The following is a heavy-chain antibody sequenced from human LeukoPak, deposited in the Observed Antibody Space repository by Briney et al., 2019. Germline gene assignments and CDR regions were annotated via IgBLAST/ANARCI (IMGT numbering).Heavy chain of an antibody. V-gene: IGHV3-23*01. CDR2: ISGSGGST. J-gene: IGHJ5*02. CDR1: GFTFSSYA. D-gene: IGHD2-21*02. CDR3: AKTVPRYCGGDYYPSVNWFDP. Sequence: SGGSLRLSCAASGFTFSSYAMSWVRQAPGKGLEWVSAISGSGGSTYYADSEKGRFTISRDNSKNTLYLQMNSLRAEDTAVYYCAKTVPRYCGGDYYPSVNWFDPWGQGTLVTVSS.